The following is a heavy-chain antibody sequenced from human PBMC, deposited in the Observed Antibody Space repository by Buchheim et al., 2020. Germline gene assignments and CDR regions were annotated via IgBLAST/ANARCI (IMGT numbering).Heavy chain of an antibody. D-gene: IGHD6-13*01. V-gene: IGHV1-46*01. CDR2: INPSGAGT. Sequence: QVQLVQSGAEVKKPGASVKVSCKASGYTFTSYYVHWVRQAPGQGLEWMGIINPSGAGTSYSQKFQGRVTMTRDTSTSTLDMELSSLRSEDTAVYYCARDRGAAAGTSPGYWGQGTL. CDR1: GYTFTSYY. CDR3: ARDRGAAAGTSPGY. J-gene: IGHJ4*02.